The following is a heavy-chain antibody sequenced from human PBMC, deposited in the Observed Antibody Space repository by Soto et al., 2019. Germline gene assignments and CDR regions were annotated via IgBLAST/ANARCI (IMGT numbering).Heavy chain of an antibody. CDR2: IRGGGGST. CDR3: AKGFIVVVTVIRPDDAFDV. J-gene: IGHJ3*01. D-gene: IGHD2-21*02. V-gene: IGHV3-23*01. Sequence: VQLLESGGGLVQPGGSLRLSCAASGFTFGNYGMNWVRQAPGKGLEWVEGIRGGGGSTYYGDSVKGRFTISRDPSKNTVFLEMKSLRVEDTAVYYCAKGFIVVVTVIRPDDAFDVWGQGTLVTVAS. CDR1: GFTFGNYG.